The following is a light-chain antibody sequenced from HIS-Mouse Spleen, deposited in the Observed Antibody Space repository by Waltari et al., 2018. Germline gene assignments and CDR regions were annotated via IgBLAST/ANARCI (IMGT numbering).Light chain of an antibody. CDR1: QSVLYSSNNKNY. J-gene: IGKJ2*01. Sequence: DIVMTQSPDSLAVSLGERATINCKSSQSVLYSSNNKNYLAWYQQKPGQPPKLLIYLASTRESGVPDRFSGSGSGTDFTLTSSSLQAEDVAVYYCQQYYSTPYTFGQGTKLEIK. CDR3: QQYYSTPYT. CDR2: LAS. V-gene: IGKV4-1*01.